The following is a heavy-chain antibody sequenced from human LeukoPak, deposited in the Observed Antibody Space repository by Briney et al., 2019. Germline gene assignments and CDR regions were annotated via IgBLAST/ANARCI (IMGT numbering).Heavy chain of an antibody. Sequence: GGSLRPSCAASGFTFSSYGMHWVRQAPGKGLEWVAVISYDGSNKYYADSVKGRFTISRDNSKNTLYLQMNSLRAEDTAVYYCAKDQGYYYEMDVWGQGTTVTVSS. J-gene: IGHJ6*01. V-gene: IGHV3-30*18. CDR3: AKDQGYYYEMDV. CDR1: GFTFSSYG. CDR2: ISYDGSNK.